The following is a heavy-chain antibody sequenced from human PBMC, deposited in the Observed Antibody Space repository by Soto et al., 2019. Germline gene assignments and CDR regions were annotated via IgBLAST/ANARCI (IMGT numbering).Heavy chain of an antibody. D-gene: IGHD6-19*01. CDR2: INAGNGNT. CDR3: ARDLGGWTDY. V-gene: IGHV1-3*01. J-gene: IGHJ4*02. Sequence: TSVKVSCKASGYTFTSYAMQWVRQAPGQRLEWMGWINAGNGNTKYSQKFQGRVTITSDTSASTDYMELSSLRSEDTAVYYCARDLGGWTDYWGQGTLVTVSS. CDR1: GYTFTSYA.